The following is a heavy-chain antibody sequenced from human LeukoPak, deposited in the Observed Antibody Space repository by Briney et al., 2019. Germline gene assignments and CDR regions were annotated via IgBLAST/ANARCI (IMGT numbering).Heavy chain of an antibody. CDR2: ISQRGSP. V-gene: IGHV4-34*01. CDR1: DGPFSGYY. Sequence: SETLSLTCAVHDGPFSGYYWSWIRQPPGKGLEWIGEISQRGSPNHNPSLKSRVTISINTSKKQFSVELSSVTAADTAVYYCAALSGYNWNHVSFDYWGQGTLVTVSS. J-gene: IGHJ4*02. D-gene: IGHD1-14*01. CDR3: AALSGYNWNHVSFDY.